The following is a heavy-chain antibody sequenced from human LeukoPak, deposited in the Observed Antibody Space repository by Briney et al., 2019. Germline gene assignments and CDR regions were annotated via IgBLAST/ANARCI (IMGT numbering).Heavy chain of an antibody. V-gene: IGHV3-30*02. CDR1: GFTFSSYG. CDR3: AKRGGTTVTTSNFHMDV. Sequence: RGSLRLSCAASGFTFSSYGMHWVRQAPGKGLEWVAFIGYDGSNKYTADSARGRFTLSRDNSKDTLYLQMNSLRAEDTAVYYCAKRGGTTVTTSNFHMDVWGKGTTVTVSS. D-gene: IGHD4-17*01. CDR2: IGYDGSNK. J-gene: IGHJ6*03.